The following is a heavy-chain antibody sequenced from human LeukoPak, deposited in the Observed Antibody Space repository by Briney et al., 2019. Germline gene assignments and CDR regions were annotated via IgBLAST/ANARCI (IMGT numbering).Heavy chain of an antibody. D-gene: IGHD4-23*01. Sequence: GSLRLSCAASGFTFSSYWMNWVRQAPGKGLVWASRIASDGSSTTCADSVKGRFSISRDNAKNTLYLQMNSLRVEDTAVYYCARGRPHGNDYWGQGTLVTVSS. CDR3: ARGRPHGNDY. J-gene: IGHJ4*02. V-gene: IGHV3-74*01. CDR2: IASDGSST. CDR1: GFTFSSYW.